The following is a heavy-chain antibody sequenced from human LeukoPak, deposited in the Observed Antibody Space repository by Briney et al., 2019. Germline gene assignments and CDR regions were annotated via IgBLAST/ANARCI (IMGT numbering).Heavy chain of an antibody. V-gene: IGHV3-23*01. D-gene: IGHD3/OR15-3a*01. CDR2: ISPTAGSA. J-gene: IGHJ4*02. Sequence: PGGSLRLSCAASGFSFSTYAMHWVRQAPGRGLEWVSSISPTAGSAYYADSVKGRFTISRDNSKNTLYLQMNSLRAEDTAIYCCAKVRTGHYFDYWGQGTLVTVSS. CDR3: AKVRTGHYFDY. CDR1: GFSFSTYA.